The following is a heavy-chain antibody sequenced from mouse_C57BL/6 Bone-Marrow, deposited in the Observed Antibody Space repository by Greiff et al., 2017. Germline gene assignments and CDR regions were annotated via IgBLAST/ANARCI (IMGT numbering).Heavy chain of an antibody. Sequence: EVHLVESGGDLVKPGGSLKLSCAASGFTFSSYGMSWVRQTPDQRLEWVATISSGGSYTYYPDSVKGRFTISRDNAKNTLYLQMSRLKSEDTAMYDCARHVGFDVWGTGTTVTVSS. CDR2: ISSGGSYT. CDR3: ARHVGFDV. V-gene: IGHV5-6*01. J-gene: IGHJ1*03. CDR1: GFTFSSYG.